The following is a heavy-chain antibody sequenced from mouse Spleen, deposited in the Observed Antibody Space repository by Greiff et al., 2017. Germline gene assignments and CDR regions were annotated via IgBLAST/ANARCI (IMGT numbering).Heavy chain of an antibody. V-gene: IGHV1-64*01. Sequence: QVQLKQPGAELVKPGASVKLSCKASGYTFTSYWMHWVKQRPGQGLEWIGMIHPNSGSTNYNEKFKSKATLTVDKSSSTAYMQLSSLTSEDSAVYYCARKAYYSNYDAMDYWGQGTSVTVSS. J-gene: IGHJ4*01. CDR3: ARKAYYSNYDAMDY. D-gene: IGHD2-5*01. CDR2: IHPNSGST. CDR1: GYTFTSYW.